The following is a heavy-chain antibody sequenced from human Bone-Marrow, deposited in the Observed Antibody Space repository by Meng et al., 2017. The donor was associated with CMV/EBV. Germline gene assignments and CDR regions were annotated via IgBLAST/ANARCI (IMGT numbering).Heavy chain of an antibody. CDR1: GFTFSSYG. CDR3: AKDSVTMVPSYAFDI. CDR2: IWYDGSNK. D-gene: IGHD3-10*01. V-gene: IGHV3-33*06. Sequence: GESLKISCAASGFTFSSYGMHWVRQAPGKGLEWVAVIWYDGSNKYYADSVKGRFTISRDNSKNTLYLQMNSLRAEDTAAYYCAKDSVTMVPSYAFDIWGQGTRVT. J-gene: IGHJ3*02.